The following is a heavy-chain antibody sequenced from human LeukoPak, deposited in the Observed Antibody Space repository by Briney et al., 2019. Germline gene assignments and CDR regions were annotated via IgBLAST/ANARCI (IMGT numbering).Heavy chain of an antibody. CDR1: GYTFTGYY. V-gene: IGHV1-2*04. D-gene: IGHD2-2*01. CDR3: ARAASIVVVPAAMSFDY. CDR2: INPNSGGT. Sequence: ASVTVSCKASGYTFTGYYMHWVRQAPGQGLEWMGWINPNSGGTNYAQKFQGWVTMTRDTSISTAYMELSRLRSDDAAVYYCARAASIVVVPAAMSFDYWGQGTLVTVSS. J-gene: IGHJ4*02.